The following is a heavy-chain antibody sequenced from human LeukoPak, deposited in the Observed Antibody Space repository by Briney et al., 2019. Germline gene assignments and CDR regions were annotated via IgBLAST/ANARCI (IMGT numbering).Heavy chain of an antibody. J-gene: IGHJ4*02. V-gene: IGHV3-11*01. D-gene: IGHD3-10*01. CDR1: GFTLIDYY. Sequence: GGSLRLSCAASGFTLIDYYMSWIRQAPGEGREGVSYVSGSGTSIHYADSVKGRFSISRDNAQNSLFLQMNSLRAEDTAVYYCARDRGVAVSDFWGQGTLVSVSS. CDR3: ARDRGVAVSDF. CDR2: VSGSGTSI.